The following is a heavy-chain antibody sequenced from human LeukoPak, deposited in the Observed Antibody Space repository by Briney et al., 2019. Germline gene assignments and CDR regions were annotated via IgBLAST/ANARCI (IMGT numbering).Heavy chain of an antibody. Sequence: PSETLSLTCTVSGGSMNSGTSYWSWIRQHPGKGLEWIAYISYTGSTYSNPSLKSRVAISVDTSNNQFSLKLSSVTAADTAVYYCARDRIHDYGGSSVLDHWGPGTLVTVSS. D-gene: IGHD4-23*01. V-gene: IGHV4-31*03. CDR3: ARDRIHDYGGSSVLDH. CDR2: ISYTGST. CDR1: GGSMNSGTSY. J-gene: IGHJ4*02.